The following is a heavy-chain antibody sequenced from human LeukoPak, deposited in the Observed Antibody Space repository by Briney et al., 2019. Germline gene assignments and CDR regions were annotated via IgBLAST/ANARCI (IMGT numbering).Heavy chain of an antibody. V-gene: IGHV1-18*01. CDR3: ARDAGPTTVSRDNWFDP. Sequence: GASVKVSCKASGYTFTSYGISWVRQAPGQGLEWMGWISAYNGNTNYAQKLQGRVTMTTDTSTSTAYMELRGLRSDDTAVYYCARDAGPTTVSRDNWFDPWGQGTLVTVSS. CDR1: GYTFTSYG. D-gene: IGHD4-11*01. CDR2: ISAYNGNT. J-gene: IGHJ5*02.